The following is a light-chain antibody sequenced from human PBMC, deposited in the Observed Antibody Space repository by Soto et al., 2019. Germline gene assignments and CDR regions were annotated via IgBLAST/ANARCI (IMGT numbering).Light chain of an antibody. CDR3: QQYYSTPPYT. Sequence: DIVMTQSPDSLAVSLGERATINCKSSQSVLYSSNNKNYLAWYQQKPGQPPKLLIYWASTRESGVPDRFSGSGSGTDVTLTISSLKAEDVAIYYCQQYYSTPPYTFGQGTKLEIK. CDR2: WAS. CDR1: QSVLYSSNNKNY. V-gene: IGKV4-1*01. J-gene: IGKJ2*01.